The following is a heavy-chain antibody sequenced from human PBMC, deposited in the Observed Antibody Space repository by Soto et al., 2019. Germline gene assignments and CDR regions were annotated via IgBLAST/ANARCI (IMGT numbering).Heavy chain of an antibody. CDR2: ISAYNGNT. D-gene: IGHD4-17*01. CDR3: ARDIARLDYGDYGRDYFDY. Sequence: ASVKLSCKASGYTFTSYGISWVRQAPGQGLEWMGWISAYNGNTNYAQKLQGRVTMTTDTSTSTAYMELRSLRSDDTAVYYCARDIARLDYGDYGRDYFDYWGQGTLVNVSS. CDR1: GYTFTSYG. V-gene: IGHV1-18*01. J-gene: IGHJ4*02.